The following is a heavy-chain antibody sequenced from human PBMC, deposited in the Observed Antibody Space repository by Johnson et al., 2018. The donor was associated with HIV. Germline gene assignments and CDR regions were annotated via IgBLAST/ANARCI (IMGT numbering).Heavy chain of an antibody. CDR2: IKQDGSEK. CDR3: ARLIAVVIDGFDI. Sequence: VQLVESGGGLVQPGGSLRVSCAASGFTFSTSWMSWVRQAPGKGLGWVANIKQDGSEKNFVESVKGRFTISRDNAKNSLYLQMNTLRAEDTAVYYCARLIAVVIDGFDIWGQGTMVTVSA. J-gene: IGHJ3*02. CDR1: GFTFSTSW. V-gene: IGHV3-7*05. D-gene: IGHD3-22*01.